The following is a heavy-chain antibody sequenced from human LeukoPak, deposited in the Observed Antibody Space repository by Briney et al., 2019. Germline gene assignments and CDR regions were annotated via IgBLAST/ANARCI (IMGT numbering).Heavy chain of an antibody. J-gene: IGHJ4*02. V-gene: IGHV3-21*01. CDR2: ISSSNNYI. CDR3: ARRSPNYYFHY. CDR1: GFTFSNYN. Sequence: GGSLRLSCAASGFTFSNYNMNWVRQAPGKGLEWVSSISSSNNYIYYADSVKGRFTISRDNAKNSLYLQMNSLRAEDTAVYYCARRSPNYYFHYWGQGTPVTVSS.